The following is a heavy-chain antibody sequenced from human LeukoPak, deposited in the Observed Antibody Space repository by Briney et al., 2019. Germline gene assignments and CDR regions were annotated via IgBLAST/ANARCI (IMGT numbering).Heavy chain of an antibody. Sequence: PGGSLRLSCAASGFTFSSYSMNWVRQAPGRGLEWVSHITASGTAMFYADSVKGRFTISRDNAKNSLYLQMNSLRAEDTAVYYCAREAPALRGLFDYWGQGTLVTVSS. V-gene: IGHV3-48*04. CDR1: GFTFSSYS. CDR3: AREAPALRGLFDY. D-gene: IGHD3-16*01. CDR2: ITASGTAM. J-gene: IGHJ4*02.